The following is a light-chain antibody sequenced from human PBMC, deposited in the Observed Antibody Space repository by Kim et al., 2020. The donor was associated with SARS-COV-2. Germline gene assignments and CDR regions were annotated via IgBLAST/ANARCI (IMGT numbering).Light chain of an antibody. CDR2: YDS. CDR1: NIGSKS. J-gene: IGLJ1*01. CDR3: QVWDSSSDHSYV. V-gene: IGLV3-21*04. Sequence: SYELTQPPSVSVAPGKTARITCGGNNIGSKSVHWYQQTPGQAPVLVIYYDSDRPSGLPERFSGSNSGNTATLTISRVEAGAAADYYCQVWDSSSDHSYVF.